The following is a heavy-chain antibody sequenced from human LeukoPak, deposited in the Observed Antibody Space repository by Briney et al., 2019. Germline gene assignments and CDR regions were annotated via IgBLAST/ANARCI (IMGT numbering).Heavy chain of an antibody. J-gene: IGHJ5*02. V-gene: IGHV4-39*07. CDR1: GGSISSNSYY. CDR2: IYYSGST. Sequence: PSETLSLTCTVSGGSISSNSYYWGWIRQPPGKGLEWIGSIYYSGSTYYNPSLKSRVTISVDTSKNQFSLKLSSVTAADTAVYYCARGSTLVGSWFDPWGQGTLVTVSS. D-gene: IGHD3-10*01. CDR3: ARGSTLVGSWFDP.